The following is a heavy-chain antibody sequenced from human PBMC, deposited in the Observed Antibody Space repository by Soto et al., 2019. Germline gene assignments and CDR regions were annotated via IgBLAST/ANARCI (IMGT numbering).Heavy chain of an antibody. CDR3: ARKSLGSGNYFNDY. Sequence: GGSLRLSCAASGFTLSSYSMNWVRQAPGKGLEWVSYISGSSNTIHYADSVKGRFTISRDNAKNSLYLQMNSLRDEDTAVYFCARKSLGSGNYFNDYWGQGTLVTVSS. J-gene: IGHJ4*02. CDR1: GFTLSSYS. CDR2: ISGSSNTI. V-gene: IGHV3-48*02. D-gene: IGHD3-10*01.